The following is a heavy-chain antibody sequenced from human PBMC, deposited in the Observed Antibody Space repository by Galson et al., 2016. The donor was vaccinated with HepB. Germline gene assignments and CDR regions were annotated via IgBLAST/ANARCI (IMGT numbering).Heavy chain of an antibody. CDR3: ARGPGSYYRGREYYYGMDV. CDR1: AFSFRSYA. Sequence: LRLSCAASAFSFRSYAMHWVRQAPVKGLEWVTVISFDGSDKYYADSVKGRFIISRDNSKNTVYLQMNSLRAEDTAVYYCARGPGSYYRGREYYYGMDVWGRGATVTVSS. V-gene: IGHV3-30*04. D-gene: IGHD3-10*01. CDR2: ISFDGSDK. J-gene: IGHJ6*02.